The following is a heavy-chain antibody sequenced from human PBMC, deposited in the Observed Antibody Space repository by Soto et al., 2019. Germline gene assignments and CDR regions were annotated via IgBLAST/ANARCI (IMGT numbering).Heavy chain of an antibody. D-gene: IGHD2-8*01. CDR1: GFTVSSNY. V-gene: IGHV3-53*02. CDR3: ARGLSLSEWWFDY. CDR2: IYSGGTT. J-gene: IGHJ4*02. Sequence: EVPLVETGGGLIQPGGSLRLYCAVSGFTVSSNYMNWVRQAPGKGLEWVSVIYSGGTTDYADSVKGRFTISRDSSKNTLYLQMNSLRAEDTAVYYCARGLSLSEWWFDYWGQGTLVTVSS.